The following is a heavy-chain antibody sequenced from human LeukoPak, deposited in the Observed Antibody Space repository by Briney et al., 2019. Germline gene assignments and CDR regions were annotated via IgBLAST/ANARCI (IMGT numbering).Heavy chain of an antibody. CDR2: IKSKTDGETT. D-gene: IGHD3-10*01. Sequence: GGSLRLSCVDSGFTFTNAWMSWVRQAPGKGLEWIGRIKSKTDGETTNYAEPVRGRFTISRDDSKSAVYLQMNSLKIEDTAVYYCTTDLGTYYHGSQRLIPIDYWGQGTQVTVSS. J-gene: IGHJ4*02. CDR3: TTDLGTYYHGSQRLIPIDY. V-gene: IGHV3-15*01. CDR1: GFTFTNAW.